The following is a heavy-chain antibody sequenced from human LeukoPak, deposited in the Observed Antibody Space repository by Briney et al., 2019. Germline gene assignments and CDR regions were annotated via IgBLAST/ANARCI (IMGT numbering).Heavy chain of an antibody. CDR1: GFTVSSNY. CDR2: IYSGGST. V-gene: IGHV3-66*01. J-gene: IGHJ4*02. CDR3: ARSPPLRGATAFDY. D-gene: IGHD1-26*01. Sequence: PGGSLRLSCAASGFTVSSNYMSWVRQAPGKGLEWVSVIYSGGSTYYADSVKGRCTISRDNSKNTLYLQMNSLRAEDTAVYYCARSPPLRGATAFDYWGQGTPVTVSS.